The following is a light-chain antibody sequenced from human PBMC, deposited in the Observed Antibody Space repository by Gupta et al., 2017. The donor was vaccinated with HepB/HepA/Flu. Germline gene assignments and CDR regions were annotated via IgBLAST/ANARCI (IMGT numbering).Light chain of an antibody. Sequence: DIQMTQSPSSLSASVGDRITITCRAGQSISNSLNWYQQKPGKAPKLLIYAASSLQSGVPSRFSGSGSGSDFTLTISSLQPEDFATYYCQQSYITPPWTFGQGTKVEI. CDR1: QSISNS. V-gene: IGKV1-39*01. CDR3: QQSYITPPWT. CDR2: AAS. J-gene: IGKJ1*01.